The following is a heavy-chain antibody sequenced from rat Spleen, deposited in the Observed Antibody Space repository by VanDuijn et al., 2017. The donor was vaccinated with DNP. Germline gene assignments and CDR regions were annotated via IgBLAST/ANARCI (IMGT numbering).Heavy chain of an antibody. CDR1: GFIFSDYN. CDR3: TTFEGRNA. D-gene: IGHD1-11*01. Sequence: EVQLVESGGGLVQPGRSLKLSCAASGFIFSDYNMAWVRQAPKKGLEWVATITYDGSRTYFRDSVKGRFTISRDIAKSTLYLQMDSLRSEDTATYYCTTFEGRNAWGQGTSVTVSS. V-gene: IGHV5S10*01. CDR2: ITYDGSRT. J-gene: IGHJ4*01.